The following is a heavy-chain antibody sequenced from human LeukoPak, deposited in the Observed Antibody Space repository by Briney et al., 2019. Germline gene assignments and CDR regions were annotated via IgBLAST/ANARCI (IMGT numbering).Heavy chain of an antibody. CDR1: GYSFTSYW. D-gene: IGHD3-3*01. Sequence: GESLKISCKGSGYSFTSYWIGWVRQMPGKGLEWMGIIYPGDSDTRYSPSFQGQVTISADKSISTAYLQWSSLKASDTAMYCCARHLDFWSGTNWFDPWGQGTLVTVSS. CDR2: IYPGDSDT. CDR3: ARHLDFWSGTNWFDP. V-gene: IGHV5-51*01. J-gene: IGHJ5*02.